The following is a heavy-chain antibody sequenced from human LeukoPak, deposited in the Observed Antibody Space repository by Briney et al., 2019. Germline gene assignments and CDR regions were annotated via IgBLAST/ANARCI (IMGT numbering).Heavy chain of an antibody. Sequence: SVKVSCKASGYTFTGYYMHWVRQAPGQGLEWMGGIIPIFGTANYAQKFQGRVTITADESTSTAYMELSSLRSEDTAVYYCARVDLYYDSSGYSQAANDYWGQGTLVTVSS. V-gene: IGHV1-69*13. D-gene: IGHD3-22*01. CDR2: IIPIFGTA. J-gene: IGHJ4*02. CDR3: ARVDLYYDSSGYSQAANDY. CDR1: GYTFTGYY.